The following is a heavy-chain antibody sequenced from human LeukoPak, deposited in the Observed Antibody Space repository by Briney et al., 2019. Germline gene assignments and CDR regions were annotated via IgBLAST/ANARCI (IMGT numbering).Heavy chain of an antibody. CDR3: ARDGPHREVLPGALDI. J-gene: IGHJ3*02. V-gene: IGHV3-48*01. Sequence: GGSLRLSCAASRFTFSTYSMTWVRQAPGKGLEWVSYISSTSSTIYFADSVKGRFTISRDNAKNSLYLQMNSLRPEDTAVYYCARDGPHREVLPGALDIWGQGTMVTVSS. CDR1: RFTFSTYS. D-gene: IGHD1-26*01. CDR2: ISSTSSTI.